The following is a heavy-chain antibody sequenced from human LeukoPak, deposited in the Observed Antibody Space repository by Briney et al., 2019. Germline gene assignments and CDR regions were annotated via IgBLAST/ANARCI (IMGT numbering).Heavy chain of an antibody. CDR2: INSDGSNT. CDR3: AREVKVLWFGELLYYFDY. J-gene: IGHJ4*02. Sequence: GGSLRLSCAASGFTFSSYWMHWVRQAPGKGLVWVSRINSDGSNTSYADSVKGRFTISRDNAKNTLYLQMNSLRAEDTAVYYCAREVKVLWFGELLYYFDYWGQGTLVTVSS. D-gene: IGHD3-10*01. V-gene: IGHV3-74*01. CDR1: GFTFSSYW.